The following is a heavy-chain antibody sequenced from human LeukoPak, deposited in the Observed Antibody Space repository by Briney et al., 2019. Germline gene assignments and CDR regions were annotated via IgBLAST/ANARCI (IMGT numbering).Heavy chain of an antibody. CDR3: ASTGELLGFDY. V-gene: IGHV3-74*01. D-gene: IGHD1-26*01. J-gene: IGHJ4*02. CDR2: INSDGSST. CDR1: GFTFSSYW. Sequence: GGSLRLSCAASGFTFSSYWMHWVRQAPGKGLVWVSRINSDGSSTSYADSVKGRFTISRDNAKNTLYLQMNSLRAEDTAVYYCASTGELLGFDYWGQGTLVTVSS.